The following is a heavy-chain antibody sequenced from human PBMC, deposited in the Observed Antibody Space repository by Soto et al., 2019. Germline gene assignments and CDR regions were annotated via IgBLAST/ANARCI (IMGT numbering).Heavy chain of an antibody. CDR3: ARDEDY. CDR2: INAGNGNT. V-gene: IGHV1-3*01. CDR1: GYTFTRYA. J-gene: IGHJ4*02. Sequence: QVQLVQSGAEVKKPGASVKVSFKASGYTFTRYAIHWVRQAPGQRLEWMGWINAGNGNTKYSENLQGRVTITRDTSASTAYMELSSLRPEDTAVYYCARDEDYWGQGTLVTVSS.